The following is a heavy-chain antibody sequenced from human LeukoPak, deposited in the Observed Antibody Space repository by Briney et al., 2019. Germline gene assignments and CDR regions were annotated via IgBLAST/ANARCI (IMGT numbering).Heavy chain of an antibody. CDR3: AYSSGYYH. J-gene: IGHJ1*01. CDR1: GFTFSLYA. Sequence: GGSLRLSCSASGFTFSLYAMHWVRQAPGRGLEYVSAITSNGGSTYYADSVKGRFTISRDNSKNTLYLHMSTLRPEDTAVYYCAYSSGYYHWGQGALVTVSS. CDR2: ITSNGGST. V-gene: IGHV3-64D*06. D-gene: IGHD3-22*01.